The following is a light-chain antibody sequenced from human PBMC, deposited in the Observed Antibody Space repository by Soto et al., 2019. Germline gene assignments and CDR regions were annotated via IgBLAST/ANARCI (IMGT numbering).Light chain of an antibody. V-gene: IGKV1-39*01. CDR1: QSISNY. J-gene: IGKJ4*01. CDR2: AAS. Sequence: DMAMTQSPSSLSASVGDRVTITCRASQSISNYLNWYQHKPGKVPKLLIYAASSLQSGVPTRFSGSGSGTDVTLTINSLQPEDFATYYCQQSYGTPLTFGGGTKIEIK. CDR3: QQSYGTPLT.